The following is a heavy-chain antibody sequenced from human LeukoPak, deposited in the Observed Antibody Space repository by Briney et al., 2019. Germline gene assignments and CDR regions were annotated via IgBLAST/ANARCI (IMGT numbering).Heavy chain of an antibody. CDR2: ISGSGGST. J-gene: IGHJ4*02. D-gene: IGHD3-3*01. V-gene: IGHV3-23*01. CDR3: AKEDDFWSGYPTTHFDY. CDR1: GFTFSSYA. Sequence: PGRSLRLSCAASGFTFSSYAMSWVRQAPGKGLEWVSAISGSGGSTYYADSVKGRFTISRDSSKNTLYLQMNNLRAEDTAVYYCAKEDDFWSGYPTTHFDYWGQGTLVTVSS.